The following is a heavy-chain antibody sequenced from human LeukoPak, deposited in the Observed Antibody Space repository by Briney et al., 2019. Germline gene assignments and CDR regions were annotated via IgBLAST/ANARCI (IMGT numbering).Heavy chain of an antibody. CDR2: ISSSSYI. D-gene: IGHD5-12*01. CDR1: GFTSNDYA. CDR3: ATTKVRRGYSGYDPIYYFDY. J-gene: IGHJ4*02. V-gene: IGHV3-69-1*01. Sequence: GGSLRLSCAASGFTSNDYAMHWVRQAPGKGLEWVSSISSSSYIYYADSVKGRFTISRDNAKNSLYLQMNSLRAEDTAVYYCATTKVRRGYSGYDPIYYFDYWGQGTLVTVSS.